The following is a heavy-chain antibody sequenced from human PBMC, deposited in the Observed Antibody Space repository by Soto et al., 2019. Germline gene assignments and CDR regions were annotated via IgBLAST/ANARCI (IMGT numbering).Heavy chain of an antibody. D-gene: IGHD1-20*01. J-gene: IGHJ4*02. CDR3: EKARHLNGIGSLFFDH. Sequence: GGALRLSCAASGFTVSSKDMHWVRQTSGKGLEWISAITIGGDTYYPDSVKGRFTISRENAKNSLYLQMNSLRVGDTAVYYCEKARHLNGIGSLFFDHWGQGSLVTVSS. CDR1: GFTVSSKD. CDR2: ITIGGDT. V-gene: IGHV3-13*01.